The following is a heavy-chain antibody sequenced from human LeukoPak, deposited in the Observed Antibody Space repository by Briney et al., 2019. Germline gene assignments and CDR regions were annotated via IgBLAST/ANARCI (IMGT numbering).Heavy chain of an antibody. CDR2: IYPDDSDT. CDR3: ARGGRWLVRNLDAHFDY. J-gene: IGHJ4*02. V-gene: IGHV5-51*01. D-gene: IGHD5-24*01. CDR1: GYSFTNYW. Sequence: GESLKISCKSSGYSFTNYWIGWVRQMPGKGLEWMVIIYPDDSDTIYSPSFQGQVSISADKSIGTAYLQWSRLKTSDTATYYCARGGRWLVRNLDAHFDYWGQGTLATVSS.